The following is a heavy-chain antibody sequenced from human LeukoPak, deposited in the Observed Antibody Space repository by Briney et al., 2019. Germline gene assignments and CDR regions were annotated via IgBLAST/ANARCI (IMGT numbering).Heavy chain of an antibody. D-gene: IGHD6-19*01. Sequence: SETLSLTCTVSGGSISSSSYYWGWIRQPPGKGLEWIGSIYYSGSTYYNPSLKSRVTISVDTSKNQFSLKLSSVTAADTAVYYCARGRYSSGWYRPNGQGNYYYYMDVWGKGTTVTVSS. CDR2: IYYSGST. CDR1: GGSISSSSYY. CDR3: ARGRYSSGWYRPNGQGNYYYYMDV. J-gene: IGHJ6*03. V-gene: IGHV4-39*07.